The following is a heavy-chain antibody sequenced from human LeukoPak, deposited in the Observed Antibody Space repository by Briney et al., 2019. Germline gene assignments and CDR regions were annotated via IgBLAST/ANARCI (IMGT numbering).Heavy chain of an antibody. Sequence: GSLRLSCAASGFTFSSYSMNWVRQAPGKGLEWVSSISSSSSYIYYADSVKGRFTISRDNAKNSLYLQMNSLRAEDTAVYYCARDLIYDFWSGYQINWFDPWGQGTLVAVSS. J-gene: IGHJ5*02. V-gene: IGHV3-21*01. CDR3: ARDLIYDFWSGYQINWFDP. CDR2: ISSSSSYI. D-gene: IGHD3-3*01. CDR1: GFTFSSYS.